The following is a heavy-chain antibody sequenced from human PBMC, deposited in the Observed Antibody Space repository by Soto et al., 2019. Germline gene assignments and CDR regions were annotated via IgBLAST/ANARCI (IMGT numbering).Heavy chain of an antibody. CDR3: ARTVYYDYVWGSYRPKNYFDY. V-gene: IGHV4-34*01. J-gene: IGHJ4*02. CDR1: GGSFSGYY. Sequence: QVQLQQWGAGLLKPSETLSLTCAVYGGSFSGYYWSWIRQPPGKGLEWIGEINHSGSTNYNPSLKSRVTISVDTSKNQCSLKLSSVTAADTAVYYCARTVYYDYVWGSYRPKNYFDYWGQGTLVTVSS. D-gene: IGHD3-16*02. CDR2: INHSGST.